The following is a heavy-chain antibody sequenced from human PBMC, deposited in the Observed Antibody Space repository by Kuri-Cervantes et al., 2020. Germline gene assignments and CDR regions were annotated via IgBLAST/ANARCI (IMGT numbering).Heavy chain of an antibody. V-gene: IGHV4-34*01. CDR1: GGSFSGYY. CDR2: INHSGST. D-gene: IGHD3-9*01. Sequence: GSLRLSCAVYGGSFSGYYWSWIRQPPGKGLEWIGEINHSGSTNYNPSLKSRVTISVDTSKNQFSLKLSSVTAADTAVYYCARQTADYDILTGYYQTQNWFDPWGQGTLVTVSS. CDR3: ARQTADYDILTGYYQTQNWFDP. J-gene: IGHJ5*02.